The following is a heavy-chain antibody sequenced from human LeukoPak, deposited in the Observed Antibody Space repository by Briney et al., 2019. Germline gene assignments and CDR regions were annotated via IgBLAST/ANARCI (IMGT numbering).Heavy chain of an antibody. J-gene: IGHJ4*02. CDR2: INPNSGGT. V-gene: IGHV1-2*02. D-gene: IGHD3-10*01. Sequence: ASVKVSCKASGYTFTGYHMHWVRQAPGQGLEWMGWINPNSGGTNYAQKFQGRVTMTRDTSISTAYMELSRLRSDDTAVYYCARDQIGAYYGSGSYYNRLIGFDYWGQGTLVTVSS. CDR1: GYTFTGYH. CDR3: ARDQIGAYYGSGSYYNRLIGFDY.